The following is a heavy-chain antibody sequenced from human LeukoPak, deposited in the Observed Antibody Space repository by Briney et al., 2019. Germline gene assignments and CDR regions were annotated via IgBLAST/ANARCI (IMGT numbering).Heavy chain of an antibody. CDR2: ISAYNGNT. D-gene: IGHD1-20*01. J-gene: IGHJ5*02. V-gene: IGHV1-18*01. CDR1: GYTFTSYG. CDR3: ARDPGITGTTLGPDDIEGFDP. Sequence: ASVKVSCKASGYTFTSYGISWVRQAPGQGLEWMGWISAYNGNTNYAQKLQGRVTMTTDTSTSTAYMELRSLRSDDTAVYYCARDPGITGTTLGPDDIEGFDPWGQGTLVTVSS.